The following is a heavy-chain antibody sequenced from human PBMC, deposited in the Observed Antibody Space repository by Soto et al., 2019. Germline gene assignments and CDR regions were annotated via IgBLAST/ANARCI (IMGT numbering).Heavy chain of an antibody. Sequence: ASVKVSCKASGGTFSSYAIRWVRQAPGQGLEWMGGIIPIFGTANYAQKFQGRVTITADESTSTAYMELRSLRSEDTDVYYCARPRYGDYPNYYYYCGMDVLGQGTTVTVSS. V-gene: IGHV1-69*13. D-gene: IGHD4-17*01. CDR2: IIPIFGTA. CDR3: ARPRYGDYPNYYYYCGMDV. J-gene: IGHJ6*01. CDR1: GGTFSSYA.